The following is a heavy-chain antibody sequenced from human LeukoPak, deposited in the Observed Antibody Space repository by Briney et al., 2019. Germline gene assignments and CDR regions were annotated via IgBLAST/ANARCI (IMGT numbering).Heavy chain of an antibody. D-gene: IGHD3-22*01. Sequence: ASVKVSCKASGYTFTGYYMHWVRQAPGQGLEWMGWINPNSGGTNYAQKFQGRVTMTRDTSISTAYMELSRLRSDDTAVYYCARATTYYYDSSGYYYDHDAFDIWGQGTMVTVS. CDR3: ARATTYYYDSSGYYYDHDAFDI. V-gene: IGHV1-2*02. CDR2: INPNSGGT. CDR1: GYTFTGYY. J-gene: IGHJ3*02.